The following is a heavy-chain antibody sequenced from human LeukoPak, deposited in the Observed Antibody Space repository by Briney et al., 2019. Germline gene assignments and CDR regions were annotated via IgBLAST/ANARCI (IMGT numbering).Heavy chain of an antibody. J-gene: IGHJ4*02. CDR3: ARDSTQPGPVVVAATYAGFDY. Sequence: PGGSLRLSCAASGFTFDDYGMSWVRQAPGKGLEWVSTINWNGGSTGYADSEKGRFTISRDNAKNSLYLQMNSLRVEDTALYYCARDSTQPGPVVVAATYAGFDYWGQGTLVTVSS. D-gene: IGHD2-15*01. CDR1: GFTFDDYG. CDR2: INWNGGST. V-gene: IGHV3-20*04.